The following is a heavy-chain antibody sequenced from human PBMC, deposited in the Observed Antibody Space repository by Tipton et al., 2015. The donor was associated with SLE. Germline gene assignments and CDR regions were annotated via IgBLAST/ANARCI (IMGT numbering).Heavy chain of an antibody. CDR3: ARRIEAVIKHYFDY. CDR2: IYTSGST. V-gene: IGHV4-61*09. D-gene: IGHD3-22*01. J-gene: IGHJ4*02. Sequence: TLSLTCTVSGGSISSGSYYWSWIRQPAGKGLEWIGYIYTSGSTNYNPSLKSRVTISVDTSKNQFSLNLSSVTAADTAVYYCARRIEAVIKHYFDYWGQGTLVTVSS. CDR1: GGSISSGSYY.